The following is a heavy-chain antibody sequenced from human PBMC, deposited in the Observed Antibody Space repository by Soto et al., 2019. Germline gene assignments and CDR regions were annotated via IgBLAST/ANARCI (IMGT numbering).Heavy chain of an antibody. CDR1: GFTFSDYS. D-gene: IGHD3-3*01. CDR2: IRTTSTYI. V-gene: IGHV3-21*01. J-gene: IGHJ6*02. CDR3: ARDLAPYDFWDGSTPHGVDV. Sequence: EVQLVESGGGLVKPGGSLRLSCAASGFTFSDYSMIWVRQAPGKGLEWVSSIRTTSTYIYYAESVKGRVTISRDNAKSSLYLQMNSLRAEDTGVYYCARDLAPYDFWDGSTPHGVDVWGQGTTVTVSS.